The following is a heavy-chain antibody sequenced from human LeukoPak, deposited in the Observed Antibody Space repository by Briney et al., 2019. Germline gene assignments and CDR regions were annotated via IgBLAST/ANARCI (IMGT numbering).Heavy chain of an antibody. D-gene: IGHD6-6*01. CDR3: AKSPIAARPTTAGY. Sequence: PGGSLRLSCAASGFTFSSYAMSWVRQAPGKGLELASAISGSGGSTYYADSVKGRFTISRDNSKNTLYLQMNSLRADDTAVYYCAKSPIAARPTTAGYWGQGTLVTVSS. CDR2: ISGSGGST. CDR1: GFTFSSYA. J-gene: IGHJ4*02. V-gene: IGHV3-23*01.